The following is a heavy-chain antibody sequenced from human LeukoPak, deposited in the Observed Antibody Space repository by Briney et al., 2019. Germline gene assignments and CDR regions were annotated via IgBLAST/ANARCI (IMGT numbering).Heavy chain of an antibody. CDR2: INTDGSST. CDR3: ARAQTPYSSSSGADY. CDR1: GFTFSSYW. V-gene: IGHV3-74*01. Sequence: RSGRSLRLSCAASGFTFSSYWMHWVRQAPGKGLVWVSRINTDGSSTSYADSVKGRFTISRDNAKNTLYLQMNSLRAEDTAVYYCARAQTPYSSSSGADYWGQGTLVTVSS. D-gene: IGHD6-6*01. J-gene: IGHJ4*02.